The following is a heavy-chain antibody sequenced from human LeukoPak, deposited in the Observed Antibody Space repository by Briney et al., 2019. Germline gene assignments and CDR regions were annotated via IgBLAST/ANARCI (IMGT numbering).Heavy chain of an antibody. Sequence: PGGSLRLSCAASGFIFSSYAMHWVRQAPGKGLEWVAVISYDGSNKYYADSVKGRFTISRDNSKNTLYLQMNSLRAEDTAVYYCARGDFIQLWLLDYWGQGTLVTVSS. CDR2: ISYDGSNK. J-gene: IGHJ4*02. D-gene: IGHD5-18*01. CDR1: GFIFSSYA. CDR3: ARGDFIQLWLLDY. V-gene: IGHV3-30*04.